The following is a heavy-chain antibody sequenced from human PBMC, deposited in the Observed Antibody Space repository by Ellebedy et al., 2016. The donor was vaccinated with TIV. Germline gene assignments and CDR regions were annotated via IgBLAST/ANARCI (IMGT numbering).Heavy chain of an antibody. CDR2: IIPIFGTA. Sequence: SVKVSXKASGGTFSNYAISWVRQAPGQGLEWMGGIIPIFGTANYAQKFQGRVTITADESTSTAYMELRSLRSEDTAVYYCARDPVSYDHHYFDYWGQGTLVTVSS. CDR1: GGTFSNYA. D-gene: IGHD2-8*01. V-gene: IGHV1-69*13. CDR3: ARDPVSYDHHYFDY. J-gene: IGHJ4*02.